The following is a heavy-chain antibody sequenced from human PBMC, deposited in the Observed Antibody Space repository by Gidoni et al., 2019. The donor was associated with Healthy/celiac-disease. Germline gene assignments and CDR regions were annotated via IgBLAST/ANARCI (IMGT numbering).Heavy chain of an antibody. Sequence: EVQLVESGGGLVKPGRSLRLSCTASGFTFGDYAMSWFRQAPGKGLEWVGFIRSKAYGGTTEYAASVKGRFTISRDDFKSIAYLQMNSLKTEDTAVYYCTRTTKQRRGYSYGPFDYWGQGTLVTVSS. V-gene: IGHV3-49*05. CDR2: IRSKAYGGTT. CDR1: GFTFGDYA. D-gene: IGHD5-18*01. J-gene: IGHJ4*02. CDR3: TRTTKQRRGYSYGPFDY.